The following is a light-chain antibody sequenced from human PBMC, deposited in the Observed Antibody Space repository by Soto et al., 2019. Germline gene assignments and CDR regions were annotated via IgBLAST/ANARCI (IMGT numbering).Light chain of an antibody. CDR3: QQYTDYSLYT. CDR2: DAS. Sequence: DIQMTQSPSTLSASVGDRVTITCRASQSIGSWLAWYQQKPGKAPKLLIYDASSLESGVPSRFSGSGSGTEFTLTISSLQPDDFATYYCQQYTDYSLYTFGQGTKLEIK. V-gene: IGKV1-5*01. J-gene: IGKJ2*01. CDR1: QSIGSW.